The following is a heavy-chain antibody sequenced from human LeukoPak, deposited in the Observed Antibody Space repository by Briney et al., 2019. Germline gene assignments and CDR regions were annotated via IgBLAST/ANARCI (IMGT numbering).Heavy chain of an antibody. CDR1: GFTFSSYA. Sequence: PGGSLRLSCAASGFTFSSYAMHWVRQAPGKGLEWVAVISYDGSNKYHADSVKGRFTISRDNSKNTLYLQMNSLRAEDTAVYYCAREFFSGIATTTTGFDYWGQGTLVTVSS. J-gene: IGHJ4*02. V-gene: IGHV3-30*04. CDR2: ISYDGSNK. CDR3: AREFFSGIATTTTGFDY. D-gene: IGHD6-13*01.